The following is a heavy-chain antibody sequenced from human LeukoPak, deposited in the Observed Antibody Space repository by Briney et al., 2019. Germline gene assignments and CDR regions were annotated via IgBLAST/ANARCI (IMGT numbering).Heavy chain of an antibody. Sequence: GASVKVSCKASGGTFSSYAISWVRQAPGQGLEWMGGIIPIFGTANYAQKLQGRVTITADESTSTAYMELSSLRSEDTAVYYCSRTPITIFAPYYYYMDVWGKGTTVTISS. CDR2: IIPIFGTA. V-gene: IGHV1-69*13. D-gene: IGHD3-9*01. CDR1: GGTFSSYA. CDR3: SRTPITIFAPYYYYMDV. J-gene: IGHJ6*03.